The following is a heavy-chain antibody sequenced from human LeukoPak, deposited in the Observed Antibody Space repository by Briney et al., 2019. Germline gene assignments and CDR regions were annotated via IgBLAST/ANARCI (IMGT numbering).Heavy chain of an antibody. CDR2: INPNSGGT. D-gene: IGHD2-21*02. J-gene: IGHJ3*02. CDR3: ATTLHIVVVTWHAFDI. Sequence: ASVKVSCKASGYTFTGYYIHWVRQAPGQGLEWMGWINPNSGGTNYAPTFQGRVTMTRDTSISTAYMELSRLTSDDTTICYCATTLHIVVVTWHAFDIWGQGTMVTVSS. V-gene: IGHV1-2*02. CDR1: GYTFTGYY.